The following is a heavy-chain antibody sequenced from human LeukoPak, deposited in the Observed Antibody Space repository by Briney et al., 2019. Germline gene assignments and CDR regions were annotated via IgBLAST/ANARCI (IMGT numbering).Heavy chain of an antibody. D-gene: IGHD6-13*01. V-gene: IGHV3-9*01. Sequence: RSLRHSCAASGFTLDDYAIRWGWQAPRKGLGWVSDISPNSGSIGYADSVKGRFTISRDNANSSLDLQMHSLTGEDTAVYYCAKGTAAARMDYFVSWGQGTLVTVSS. CDR2: ISPNSGSI. CDR1: GFTLDDYA. J-gene: IGHJ4*02. CDR3: AKGTAAARMDYFVS.